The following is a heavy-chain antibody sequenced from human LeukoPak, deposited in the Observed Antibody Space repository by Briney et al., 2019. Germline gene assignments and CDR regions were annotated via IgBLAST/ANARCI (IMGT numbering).Heavy chain of an antibody. Sequence: ASVKVSCKASGYTFTVYYMHWVRQAPGQGLEWMGWINPNSGGTNYAQKFQGRVTMTRDTSISTAYMELSRLRSDDTAVYYCAREWDDIVVVPAAWFDPWGQGTLVTVSS. CDR3: AREWDDIVVVPAAWFDP. V-gene: IGHV1-2*02. D-gene: IGHD2-2*01. J-gene: IGHJ5*02. CDR2: INPNSGGT. CDR1: GYTFTVYY.